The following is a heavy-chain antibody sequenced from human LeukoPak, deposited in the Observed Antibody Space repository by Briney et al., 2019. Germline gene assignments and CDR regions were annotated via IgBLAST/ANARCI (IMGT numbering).Heavy chain of an antibody. CDR3: AKTLRLGSSWYNGIFDY. CDR2: ISGSGSST. J-gene: IGHJ4*02. CDR1: GFTFSSYA. Sequence: PGGSLRLSCAASGFTFSSYAMSWVRQAPGKGLEWVSAISGSGSSTYYADSVKGRFTISRDNSKNTLYLQMNSLRAEDTAVYYCAKTLRLGSSWYNGIFDYWGQGTLVTVSS. V-gene: IGHV3-23*01. D-gene: IGHD6-13*01.